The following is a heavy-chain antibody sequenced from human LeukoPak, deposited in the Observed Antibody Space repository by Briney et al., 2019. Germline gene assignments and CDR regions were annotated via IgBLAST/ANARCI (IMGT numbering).Heavy chain of an antibody. CDR2: IYYTGST. V-gene: IGHV4-39*07. J-gene: IGHJ4*02. Sequence: SETLSLTCSASGGSISSSSYYWGWIRQPPGKGLEWIGSIYYTGSTYYNPSLKSRVTISVDTSKNQFSLKLSSVTAADTAVYYCARDNIAAAGTGPTDYWGQGTLVTVSS. D-gene: IGHD6-13*01. CDR3: ARDNIAAAGTGPTDY. CDR1: GGSISSSSYY.